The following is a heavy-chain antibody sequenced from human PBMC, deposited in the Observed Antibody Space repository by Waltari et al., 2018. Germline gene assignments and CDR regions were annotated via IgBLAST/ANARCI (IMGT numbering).Heavy chain of an antibody. D-gene: IGHD4-17*01. CDR2: IKQDGSEK. CDR1: GMSLSRDG. Sequence: EVQLVESGGGSVQPGGSLRLSCAASGMSLSRDGMKWVRQAPGKGLEWVANIKQDGSEKNYVDSVEGRFSISRDNAQNSLYLQMNSLRAEDTAIYYCVTGLTTVTAKDYFDHWGQGALVTVSS. CDR3: VTGLTTVTAKDYFDH. J-gene: IGHJ4*02. V-gene: IGHV3-7*01.